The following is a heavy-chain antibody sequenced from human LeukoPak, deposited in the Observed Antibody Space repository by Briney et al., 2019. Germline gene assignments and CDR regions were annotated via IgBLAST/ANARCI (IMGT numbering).Heavy chain of an antibody. CDR2: IYYSGST. V-gene: IGHV4-39*01. D-gene: IGHD5-18*01. Sequence: SETLSLTCTVSGGSISSSSYYWGWIRQPPGKGLEWIGSIYYSGSTYYNPSLKSRVTISVDTSKNQFSLKLSSVTAADTAVYHCARHSYGTFDYWGQGTLVTVSS. CDR1: GGSISSSSYY. CDR3: ARHSYGTFDY. J-gene: IGHJ4*02.